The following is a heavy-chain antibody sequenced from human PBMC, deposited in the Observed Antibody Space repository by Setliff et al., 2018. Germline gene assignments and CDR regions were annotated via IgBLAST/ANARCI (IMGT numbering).Heavy chain of an antibody. CDR2: INPNSGGT. V-gene: IGHV1-2*06. D-gene: IGHD3-22*01. Sequence: EASVKVSCKASGYTFTGYYMYWVRQAPGQGLEWMGRINPNSGGTNYAQKFQGRVTMTRDTSISTVYMELSRLRSDDTAVYYCARGALYYDSSGYYPDYWGQGTLGTVS. CDR3: ARGALYYDSSGYYPDY. J-gene: IGHJ4*02. CDR1: GYTFTGYY.